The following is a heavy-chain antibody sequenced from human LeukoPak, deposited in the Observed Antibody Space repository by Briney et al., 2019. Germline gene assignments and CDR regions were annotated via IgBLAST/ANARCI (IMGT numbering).Heavy chain of an antibody. CDR2: ISAYNGNT. V-gene: IGHV1-18*01. Sequence: GASVKVSCKASSYTLTNYGISWVRQAPGQGLEWMGWISAYNGNTNYAQNLQGRVTMTTDTSTNTAYMELRSLRSDDTAVYYCARDQDPGAFDIWGQGTMVTVPS. J-gene: IGHJ3*02. CDR1: SYTLTNYG. CDR3: ARDQDPGAFDI.